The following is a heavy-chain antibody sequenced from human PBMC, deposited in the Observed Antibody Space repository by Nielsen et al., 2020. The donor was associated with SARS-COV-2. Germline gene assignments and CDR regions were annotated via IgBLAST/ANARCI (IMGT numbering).Heavy chain of an antibody. CDR1: GGSFSGYY. J-gene: IGHJ3*02. Sequence: SETLSLTCAVYGGSFSGYYWSWIRQPPGKGLEWIGEINHSGSTNYNPSLKSRVTISVDTSKNQFSLKLSSVTAADTAVYYCARVVPDSSGYYLDVFDIWGQGTMVTVSS. D-gene: IGHD3-22*01. V-gene: IGHV4-34*01. CDR2: INHSGST. CDR3: ARVVPDSSGYYLDVFDI.